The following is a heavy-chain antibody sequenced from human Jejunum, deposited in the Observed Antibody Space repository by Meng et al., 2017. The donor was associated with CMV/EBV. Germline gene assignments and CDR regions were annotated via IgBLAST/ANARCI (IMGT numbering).Heavy chain of an antibody. CDR3: AKSVQDSSSGWYDYYYGMDV. J-gene: IGHJ6*02. Sequence: GMHGGRQAPGKGLEWVAFIRFDGGKKYYADSVKGRFTISRDDSKNTLHLQMNSLKPEDTGDYYCAKSVQDSSSGWYDYYYGMDVWGQGTTVTVSS. CDR1: G. D-gene: IGHD6-19*01. V-gene: IGHV3-30*02. CDR2: IRFDGGKK.